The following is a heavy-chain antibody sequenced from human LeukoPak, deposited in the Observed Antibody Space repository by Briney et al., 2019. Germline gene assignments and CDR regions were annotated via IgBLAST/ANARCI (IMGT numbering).Heavy chain of an antibody. Sequence: PSGTLSLTCAVSGGSISSNNWWGWVRQPPGKGLEWIGEIYHSGSPNYNPSHKSRATISVDKSRNHFSLNLSSVTAADTAVYYCARVNINNWHSCDYWGQGTLVTVSS. CDR1: GGSISSNNW. J-gene: IGHJ4*02. D-gene: IGHD1-1*01. V-gene: IGHV4-4*02. CDR2: IYHSGSP. CDR3: ARVNINNWHSCDY.